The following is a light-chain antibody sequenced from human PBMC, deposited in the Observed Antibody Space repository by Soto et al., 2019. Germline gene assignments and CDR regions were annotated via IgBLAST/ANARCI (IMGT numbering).Light chain of an antibody. CDR2: DNN. J-gene: IGLJ2*01. CDR3: GTWDSSLSYVV. Sequence: QSVLTQPPSVSAAPGQKVTISCSGSSSNIGNNYVSWYQQLPGTAPKLLIYDNNKRPSGIPDRFSGSKSGTSATLGTTGLQTGDEADYYCGTWDSSLSYVVFGGGTKLTVL. V-gene: IGLV1-51*01. CDR1: SSNIGNNY.